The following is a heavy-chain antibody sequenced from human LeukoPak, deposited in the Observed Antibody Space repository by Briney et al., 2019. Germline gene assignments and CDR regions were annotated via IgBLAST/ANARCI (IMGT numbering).Heavy chain of an antibody. Sequence: ASVKVSCKVSGYTLTELSMHWVRQAPGKGLEWMGGFDPEDGETIYAQKFQGRVTMTEDTSTDTAYMELSSLRSEDTAVYYCARGEGYCSGGSCYPNWFDPWGQGTLVTVSS. CDR3: ARGEGYCSGGSCYPNWFDP. D-gene: IGHD2-15*01. CDR1: GYTLTELS. V-gene: IGHV1-24*01. CDR2: FDPEDGET. J-gene: IGHJ5*02.